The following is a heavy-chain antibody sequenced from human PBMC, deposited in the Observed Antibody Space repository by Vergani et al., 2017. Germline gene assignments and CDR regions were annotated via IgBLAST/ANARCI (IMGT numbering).Heavy chain of an antibody. D-gene: IGHD3-10*01. CDR3: AKQYFVSGNYLFDY. CDR1: EFTFSNYA. V-gene: IGHV3-23*01. CDR2: ISGSGVSA. Sequence: EVQLLESGGGLLQPGGSLRLTCAASEFTFSNYAMNWVLQAPGKGLEWVSGISGSGVSAYYTDSVKGRFTISRDNSKNMLFLQMNNLRTEDTAIYYCAKQYFVSGNYLFDYWGQGTLVTVSS. J-gene: IGHJ4*02.